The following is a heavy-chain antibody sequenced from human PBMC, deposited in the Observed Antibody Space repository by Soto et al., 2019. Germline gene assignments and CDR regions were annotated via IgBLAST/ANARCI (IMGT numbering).Heavy chain of an antibody. Sequence: SETLSLTCDGSGYAISSGFYWAWIRQPPGKRLEWIGNIYHTGTTYYNPSLKSRVTMSVDTSKNQFSLRLSSVTAADTAVFYCARVLTVGRSGTPGHSWC. CDR3: ARVLTVGRSGTPGHS. J-gene: IGHJ5*01. CDR1: GYAISSGFY. V-gene: IGHV4-38-2*01. D-gene: IGHD6-13*01. CDR2: IYHTGTT.